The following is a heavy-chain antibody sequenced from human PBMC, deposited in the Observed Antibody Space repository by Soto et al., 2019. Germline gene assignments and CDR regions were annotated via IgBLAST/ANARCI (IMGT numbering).Heavy chain of an antibody. CDR1: GGSFSGYY. CDR2: INHSGRT. Sequence: QVQLQQWGAGLLKPSETLSLTCAVNGGSFSGYYWSWIRQPPGRGLEWIGEINHSGRTNLNPSLTIRVSTSVDTSKNHFSLRLSSVTAADPAVYYCARGPRCINTSCSNDYYHFGLDVWGQGTTVTVSS. J-gene: IGHJ6*02. CDR3: ARGPRCINTSCSNDYYHFGLDV. V-gene: IGHV4-34*01. D-gene: IGHD2-2*01.